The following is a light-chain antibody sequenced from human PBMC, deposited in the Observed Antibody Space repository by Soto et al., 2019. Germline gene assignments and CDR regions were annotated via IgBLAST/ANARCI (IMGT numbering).Light chain of an antibody. Sequence: SSELTQAPSVSVAPGQTATITCGGDNIGTKSVHWYQHEPGRAPLLVVYDDFDRPSGIPERFSGSNSGNTATLTISRVEAGDEADYYCQVWDGDSAHPVFGGGTKVTVL. CDR3: QVWDGDSAHPV. CDR2: DDF. J-gene: IGLJ2*01. CDR1: NIGTKS. V-gene: IGLV3-21*02.